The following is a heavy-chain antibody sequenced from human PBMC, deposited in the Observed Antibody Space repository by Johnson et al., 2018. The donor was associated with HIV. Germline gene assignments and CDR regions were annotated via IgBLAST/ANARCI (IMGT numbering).Heavy chain of an antibody. CDR2: ISSSGTIV. CDR1: GFTFSSYA. CDR3: ARGGSDAFDI. J-gene: IGHJ3*02. D-gene: IGHD3-16*01. Sequence: VQLVESGGGVVQPGRSLRLSCAASGFTFSSYAMHWVRQAPGKGLEWVSYISSSGTIVYYADSVKGRFTISRDNAKNSLSLQINSLRADDTAVDYGARGGSDAFDIWGQGTMVTVSS. V-gene: IGHV3-48*03.